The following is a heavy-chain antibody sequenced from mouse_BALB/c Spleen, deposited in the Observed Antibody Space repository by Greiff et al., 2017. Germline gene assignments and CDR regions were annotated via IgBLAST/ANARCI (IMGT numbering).Heavy chain of an antibody. J-gene: IGHJ2*01. V-gene: IGHV5-4*02. CDR1: GFTFSDYY. CDR3: AVTGRFDY. CDR2: ISDGGSYT. D-gene: IGHD4-1*01. Sequence: EVKRVESGGGLVKPGGSLKLSCAASGFTFSDYYMYWVRQTPEKRLEWVATISDGGSYTYYPDSVKGRFTISRDNAKNNLYLQMSSLKSEDTAMYYCAVTGRFDYWGQGTTLTVSS.